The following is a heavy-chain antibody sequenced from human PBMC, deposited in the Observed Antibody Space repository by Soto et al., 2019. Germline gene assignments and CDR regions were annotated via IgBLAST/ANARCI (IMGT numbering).Heavy chain of an antibody. J-gene: IGHJ4*02. CDR3: ARDRSVTTEILDF. CDR1: GFSFSSYT. D-gene: IGHD4-17*01. Sequence: GGSLRLSCAASGFSFSSYTMNRVRQAPGKGLEWVSYISTSSKTIYYADSVKGRFTISRDNAKNSLYLQMNSLRDEDTAVYYCARDRSVTTEILDFWGPGTLVTVSS. CDR2: ISTSSKTI. V-gene: IGHV3-48*02.